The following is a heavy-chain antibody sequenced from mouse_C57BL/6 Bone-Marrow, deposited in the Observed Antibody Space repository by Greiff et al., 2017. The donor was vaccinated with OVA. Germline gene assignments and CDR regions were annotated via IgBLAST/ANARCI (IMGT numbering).Heavy chain of an antibody. CDR3: ARDSGLLFFAY. D-gene: IGHD3-2*02. CDR2: IYPGSGNT. Sequence: QVQLKESGPELVKPGASVKISCKASGYSFTSYYIHWVKQRPGQGLEWIGWIYPGSGNTKYNEKFKGKATLTADTSSSTAYMQLSSLTSEDSAVYYCARDSGLLFFAYWGQGTLVTVSA. CDR1: GYSFTSYY. J-gene: IGHJ3*01. V-gene: IGHV1-66*01.